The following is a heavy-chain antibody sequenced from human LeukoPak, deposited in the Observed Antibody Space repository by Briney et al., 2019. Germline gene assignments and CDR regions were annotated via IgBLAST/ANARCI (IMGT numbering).Heavy chain of an antibody. CDR3: ARGRKLDTYYYYYYMDV. V-gene: IGHV4-59*01. J-gene: IGHJ6*03. D-gene: IGHD6-6*01. Sequence: SETLSLTCTVSGGSISSYYWSWIRQPPGKGLEWIGYIYYIGSTNHNPSIKSRVTISVDTSKSQFSLKLSSVTAADPAVYYCARGRKLDTYYYYYYMDVWGKGTTVTVSS. CDR2: IYYIGST. CDR1: GGSISSYY.